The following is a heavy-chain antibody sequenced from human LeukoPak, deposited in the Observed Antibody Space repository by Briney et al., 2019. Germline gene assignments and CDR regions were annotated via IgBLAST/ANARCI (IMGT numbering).Heavy chain of an antibody. Sequence: QTGGSLRLSCAASGFTFSSYAMHWVRQAPGKGLEWVAVISYDGSNKYYADSVKGRFTISRDNSKNTLYLQMNSLRAEDSAVYYCAKNFRPVDGSRWNLHFDYWGQGILVTVSS. CDR3: AKNFRPVDGSRWNLHFDY. V-gene: IGHV3-30*04. CDR1: GFTFSSYA. J-gene: IGHJ4*02. CDR2: ISYDGSNK. D-gene: IGHD6-13*01.